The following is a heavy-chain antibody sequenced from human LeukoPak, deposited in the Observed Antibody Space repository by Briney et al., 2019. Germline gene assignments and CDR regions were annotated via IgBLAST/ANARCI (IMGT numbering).Heavy chain of an antibody. CDR2: IYTSGST. J-gene: IGHJ4*02. D-gene: IGHD4-23*01. V-gene: IGHV4-61*02. CDR1: GGSISSGSYY. Sequence: SETLSLTCTVSGGSISSGSYYWSWIRQPAGKGLEWIGRIYTSGSTNYNPSLKSRVTISVDTSKNQFSLKLSSVTAADTAVYYCAREGPYGGYVDYWGQGTLVTVSS. CDR3: AREGPYGGYVDY.